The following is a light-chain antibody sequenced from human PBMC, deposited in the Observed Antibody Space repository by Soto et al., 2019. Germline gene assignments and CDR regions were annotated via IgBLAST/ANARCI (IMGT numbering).Light chain of an antibody. J-gene: IGKJ2*01. Sequence: DIVLPQSPGTLSLSPGERVTLSCRASQSINNYLAWYQQKPGQAPRLLIYDASNRATGIPSRFSCRGSGTDFTLRISGLDPEEFATYYCQQRAGWPYTFGQGTRLEIK. CDR1: QSINNY. CDR3: QQRAGWPYT. V-gene: IGKV3-11*01. CDR2: DAS.